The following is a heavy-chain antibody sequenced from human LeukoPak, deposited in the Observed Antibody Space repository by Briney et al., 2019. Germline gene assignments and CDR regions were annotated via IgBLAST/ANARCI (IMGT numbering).Heavy chain of an antibody. V-gene: IGHV4-4*07. J-gene: IGHJ4*02. Sequence: SETLSLTCTVSGGSISSYYWSWIRQPAGKGLEWIGRLYTSGSTNYNPSLKSRVTMSVDTSKNQFSLTLSSVTAADTAVYYCARTTPMSTIDYWGQGTLVTVSS. CDR2: LYTSGST. CDR3: ARTTPMSTIDY. D-gene: IGHD5-18*01. CDR1: GGSISSYY.